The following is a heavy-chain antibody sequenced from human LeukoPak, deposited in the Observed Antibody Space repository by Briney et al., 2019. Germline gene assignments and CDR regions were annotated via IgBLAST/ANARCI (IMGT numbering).Heavy chain of an antibody. D-gene: IGHD6-13*01. V-gene: IGHV1-46*01. CDR3: ARKIVPEYSSSWYTNGWFDP. CDR2: INPSGGST. Sequence: GASVKVSCKASGYTFTSYYMHWVRQAPGQGLEWMGIINPSGGSTSYAQKFQGRVTMTRDTSTSTVYMELSSLRSEDTAVYYCARKIVPEYSSSWYTNGWFDPWGQGTLVTVSS. J-gene: IGHJ5*02. CDR1: GYTFTSYY.